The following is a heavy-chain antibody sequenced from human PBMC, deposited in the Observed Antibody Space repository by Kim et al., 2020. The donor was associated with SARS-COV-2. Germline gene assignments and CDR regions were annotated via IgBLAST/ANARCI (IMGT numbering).Heavy chain of an antibody. CDR3: AKDYYDASGDYKFYYFYGM. CDR1: GYTFTAYY. D-gene: IGHD3-22*01. CDR2: IHPKSGVT. V-gene: IGHV1-2*06. Sequence: ASVKVSCEASGYTFTAYYVHWVRQAPGQGLEWIGRIHPKSGVTNFAQKFQGRVTMTRDTSINTVYMALSGLRSDDTAVYYCAKDYYDASGDYKFYYFYGM. J-gene: IGHJ6*01.